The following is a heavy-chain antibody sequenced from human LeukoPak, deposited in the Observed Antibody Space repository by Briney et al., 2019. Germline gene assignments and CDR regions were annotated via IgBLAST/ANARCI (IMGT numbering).Heavy chain of an antibody. CDR1: GYTFTSYD. CDR3: ARFWYYYDSSGYYPPGAFDI. CDR2: MNPNSGNT. J-gene: IGHJ3*02. D-gene: IGHD3-22*01. Sequence: ASVKVSCKASGYTFTSYDINWVRQATGQGLEWMGWMNPNSGNTGYAQKFQGRVTMTRNTSISTAYMELSSLRSDDTAVYYCARFWYYYDSSGYYPPGAFDIWGQGTMVTVSS. V-gene: IGHV1-8*01.